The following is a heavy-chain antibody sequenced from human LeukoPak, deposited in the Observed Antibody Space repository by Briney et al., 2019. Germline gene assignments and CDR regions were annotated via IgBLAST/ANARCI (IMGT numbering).Heavy chain of an antibody. CDR2: IYSGGST. CDR3: ARGVGSGSRLRAGDY. J-gene: IGHJ4*02. Sequence: GGSLRLSCAASGFTVSSNYMSWVRQAPGGGLEWVSVIYSGGSTYYADSVKGRFTISRDNSKNTLYLQMNSLRAEDTAVYYCARGVGSGSRLRAGDYWGQGTLVTVSS. V-gene: IGHV3-53*01. CDR1: GFTVSSNY. D-gene: IGHD1-26*01.